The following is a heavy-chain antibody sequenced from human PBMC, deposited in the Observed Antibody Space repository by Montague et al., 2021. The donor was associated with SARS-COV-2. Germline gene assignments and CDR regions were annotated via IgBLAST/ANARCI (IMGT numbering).Heavy chain of an antibody. D-gene: IGHD3-10*01. J-gene: IGHJ4*02. CDR2: ALYTGRS. CDR1: GGSITSNW. V-gene: IGHV4-59*01. CDR3: ARDTFYYGSDSYYVDTFDM. Sequence: SETLSLTCTVSGGSITSNWWSWIRQPPGKGLEWVGYALYTGRSXSXPSXXXRVFISVDTSKNQVSLKLSSVTAADTAVYYCARDTFYYGSDSYYVDTFDMWGQGTLVIVSS.